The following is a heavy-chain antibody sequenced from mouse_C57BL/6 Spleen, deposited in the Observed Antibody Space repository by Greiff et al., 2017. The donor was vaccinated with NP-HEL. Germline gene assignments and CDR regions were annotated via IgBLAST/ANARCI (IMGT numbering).Heavy chain of an antibody. CDR3: ARRYYYAIDY. CDR2: ISSGSSTI. V-gene: IGHV5-17*01. CDR1: GFTFSDYG. J-gene: IGHJ4*01. Sequence: EVQRVESGGGLVKPGGSLKLPCAASGFTFSDYGMHWVRQAPETGLEWVAYISSGSSTIYYADTVKGRFTISRDNAKNTLFRQMTSLRSEDTAMYYGARRYYYAIDYWGQGTSVTVSS.